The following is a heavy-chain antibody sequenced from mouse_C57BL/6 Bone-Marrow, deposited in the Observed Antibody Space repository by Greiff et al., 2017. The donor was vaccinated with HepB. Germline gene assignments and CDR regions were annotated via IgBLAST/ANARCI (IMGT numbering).Heavy chain of an antibody. CDR3: TTGIAKAY. J-gene: IGHJ3*01. CDR2: IDPENGDT. CDR1: GFNIKDDY. V-gene: IGHV14-4*01. Sequence: EVQLQQSGAELVRPGASVKLSCTASGFNIKDDYMHWVKQRPEQGLEWIGWIDPENGDTEYASKFQGKATITADTSSNTDYLQLSSLTSEDTAVYYCTTGIAKAYWGQGTLVTVSA.